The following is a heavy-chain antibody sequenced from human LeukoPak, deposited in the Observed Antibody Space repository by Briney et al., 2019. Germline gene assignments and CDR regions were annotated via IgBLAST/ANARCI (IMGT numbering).Heavy chain of an antibody. CDR3: AKVDGVRAAPGRGRVDS. CDR1: GFAFSSYV. V-gene: IGHV3-23*01. D-gene: IGHD6-13*01. CDR2: TSGSGGST. J-gene: IGHJ4*02. Sequence: GGSLRLSCAASGFAFSSYVMTWVRQAPGKGLEWVSGTSGSGGSTYDADSVKGRFTVSRDNSKSTLYLQLNSLRVEDTAVYYCAKVDGVRAAPGRGRVDSWGQGTLVTVSS.